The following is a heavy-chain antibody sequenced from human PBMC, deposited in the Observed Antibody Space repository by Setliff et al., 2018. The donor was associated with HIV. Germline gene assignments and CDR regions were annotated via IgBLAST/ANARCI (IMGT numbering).Heavy chain of an antibody. D-gene: IGHD3-9*01. CDR2: IYYSGST. CDR3: AGARDDDILTGYWSHYFHY. J-gene: IGHJ4*02. V-gene: IGHV4-59*01. CDR1: GASIPGYY. Sequence: SETLSLTCTVSGASIPGYYWSWIRQPPGKGLEWIGYIYYSGSTNYNPSLKSRVTLSVDTSKNQFSLKLSSVTAADTAVYYCAGARDDDILTGYWSHYFHYWGQGRPVTVSS.